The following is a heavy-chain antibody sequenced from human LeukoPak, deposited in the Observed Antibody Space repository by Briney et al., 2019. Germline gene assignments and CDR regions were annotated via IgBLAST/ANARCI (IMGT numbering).Heavy chain of an antibody. J-gene: IGHJ4*02. Sequence: PGGSLRLSCAASGFSLSSYAMSWVRQAPGKGLEWVSAISSTDAGTYHADSVRGRFTISRDSSKNTLYLQTNSLRAEDAAVYYCAKAPVTSCRGAYCYPFDYWGQGTLVTVSS. CDR3: AKAPVTSCRGAYCYPFDY. CDR2: ISSTDAGT. D-gene: IGHD2-21*01. CDR1: GFSLSSYA. V-gene: IGHV3-23*01.